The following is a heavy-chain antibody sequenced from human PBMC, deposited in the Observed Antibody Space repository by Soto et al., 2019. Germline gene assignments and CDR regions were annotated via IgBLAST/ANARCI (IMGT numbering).Heavy chain of an antibody. CDR2: IYHSGGT. CDR1: GGSISSSHW. V-gene: IGHV4-4*02. D-gene: IGHD3-10*02. Sequence: QVQLQESGPRLVKPSGTLSLTCAVSGGSISSSHWWNWVRQPPGKGLEWIGEIYHSGGTNYNPSLKSRXXIXVXXSKNQFSLRLTSVTAADTAVYYCASLAMTMSRLDYWGQGTLVTVSS. J-gene: IGHJ4*02. CDR3: ASLAMTMSRLDY.